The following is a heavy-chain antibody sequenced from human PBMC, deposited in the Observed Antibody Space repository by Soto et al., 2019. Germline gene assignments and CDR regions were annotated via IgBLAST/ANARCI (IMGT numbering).Heavy chain of an antibody. D-gene: IGHD6-6*01. CDR3: ARAQSSSNWFDP. Sequence: ASVKVSCKASGSTFSSYAISWVRQAPGQGLEWMGGIIPILGIANYAQKFQGRVTITADKSTSTAYMELSSLRSEDTAVYYCARAQSSSNWFDPWGQGTLVTVSS. J-gene: IGHJ5*02. V-gene: IGHV1-69*10. CDR1: GSTFSSYA. CDR2: IIPILGIA.